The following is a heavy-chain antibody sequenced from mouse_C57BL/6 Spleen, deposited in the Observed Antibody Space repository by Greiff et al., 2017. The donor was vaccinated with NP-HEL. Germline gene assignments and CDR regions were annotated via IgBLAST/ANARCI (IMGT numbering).Heavy chain of an antibody. CDR2: IHPNSGST. J-gene: IGHJ3*01. CDR1: GYTFTSYW. D-gene: IGHD1-1*01. V-gene: IGHV1-64*01. Sequence: QVQLQQPGAELVKPGASVKLSCKASGYTFTSYWMHWVKQRPGQGLEWIGMIHPNSGSTNYNEKFKSKATLTVDKSSSTAYMQLSSLTSEDSAVYCCARGGEYYGRFAYWGQGTMVTVSA. CDR3: ARGGEYYGRFAY.